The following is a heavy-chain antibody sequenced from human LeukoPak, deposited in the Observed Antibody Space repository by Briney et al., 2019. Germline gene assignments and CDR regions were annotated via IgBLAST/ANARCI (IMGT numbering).Heavy chain of an antibody. CDR1: GYSISSGYY. CDR3: ARRAVVVPAAARYWYFDL. V-gene: IGHV4-38-2*02. D-gene: IGHD2-2*01. J-gene: IGHJ2*01. CDR2: IYHSGST. Sequence: PSETLSLTCTVSGYSISSGYYWGWIRQPPGKGLEWIGSIYHSGSTYYNPSLKSRVTISVDTSKNQFSLKLSSVTAADTAVYYCARRAVVVPAAARYWYFDLWGRGTLVTVSS.